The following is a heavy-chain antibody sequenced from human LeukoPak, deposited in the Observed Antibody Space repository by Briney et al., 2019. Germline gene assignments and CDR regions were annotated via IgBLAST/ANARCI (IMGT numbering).Heavy chain of an antibody. CDR3: ARGTVTGRGWFRDFDY. V-gene: IGHV1-2*06. CDR2: INPNSGGT. D-gene: IGHD6-19*01. J-gene: IGHJ4*02. Sequence: ASVKVSCEASGYAFTDYYMQWVRQAPGQGLEWMGRINPNSGGTNYAQKFQGRVTMTRDTSINTAYMVLTSLRSDDTAVYYCARGTVTGRGWFRDFDYWGQGTLVTVSS. CDR1: GYAFTDYY.